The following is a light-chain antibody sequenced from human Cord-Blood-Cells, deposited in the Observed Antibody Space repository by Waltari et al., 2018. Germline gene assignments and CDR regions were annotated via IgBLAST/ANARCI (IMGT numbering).Light chain of an antibody. J-gene: IGKJ1*01. Sequence: DIHMTPAPSSLSASVGDRVTITCRASQSISNYLNWYQQKPGKAPKLLIYDASSLEIGVPSRFSGSGSGTDFTLTISSLQPEDIATYYCQQCYSTPLTFGQGTKVEIK. V-gene: IGKV1-39*01. CDR2: DAS. CDR1: QSISNY. CDR3: QQCYSTPLT.